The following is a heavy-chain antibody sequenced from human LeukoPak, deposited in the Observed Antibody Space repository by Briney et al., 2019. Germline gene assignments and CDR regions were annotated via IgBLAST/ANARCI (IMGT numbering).Heavy chain of an antibody. V-gene: IGHV3-7*01. J-gene: IGHJ1*01. CDR1: GSTFTTYW. CDR2: IRQDGSEK. CDR3: ATYSSSNAREFQY. D-gene: IGHD2-2*01. Sequence: GGSLRLSCAASGSTFTTYWMSWVRQAPGKGLEWVANIRQDGSEKCYVDSVKGRFTISRDNAKNSLNLQMNSLRAEDTAVYYCATYSSSNAREFQYWGQGTLVTVSS.